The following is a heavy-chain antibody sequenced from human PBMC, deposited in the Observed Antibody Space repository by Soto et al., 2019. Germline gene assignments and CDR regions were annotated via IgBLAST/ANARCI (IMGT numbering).Heavy chain of an antibody. Sequence: QVQLVESGGGVVQPGRSLRLSCAASGFTFSSYAMHWVRQAPGKGLEWVAVISYDGSNKYYADSVKGRFTISRDNSKNPLYLQMNRLRAEDTAVYYCAREGLQGSSGWSYYFDYWGQGTLVTVSS. CDR3: AREGLQGSSGWSYYFDY. CDR2: ISYDGSNK. J-gene: IGHJ4*02. V-gene: IGHV3-30-3*01. CDR1: GFTFSSYA. D-gene: IGHD6-19*01.